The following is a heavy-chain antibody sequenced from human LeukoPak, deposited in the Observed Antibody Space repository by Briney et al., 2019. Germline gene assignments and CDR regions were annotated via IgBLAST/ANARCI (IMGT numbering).Heavy chain of an antibody. V-gene: IGHV4-39*01. CDR3: ARGVGAAAPFDI. CDR1: GGSISSSSYY. Sequence: PSETLSLTCTVSGGSISSSSYYWGWIRQPPGKGLEWIGSIYYSGSTYYNPSLKSRVTISVDTSKNQFSLKLSSVTAADTAVYYCARGVGAAAPFDIWGQGTMVTVSS. D-gene: IGHD1-26*01. J-gene: IGHJ3*02. CDR2: IYYSGST.